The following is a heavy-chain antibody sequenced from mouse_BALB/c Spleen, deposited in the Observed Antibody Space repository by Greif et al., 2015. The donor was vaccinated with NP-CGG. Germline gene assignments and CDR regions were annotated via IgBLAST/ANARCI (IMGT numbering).Heavy chain of an antibody. Sequence: QVQLQQSGPGLVQPSQSLSITCTVSGFSLTSCGVHWVRQSPGKGLEWLGVIWSGGSTDYNAAFTSRLSISKDNSKSQVFFKMNSLQANDTAIYYCARNYYGSSYYAMDYWGQGTSVTVSS. V-gene: IGHV2-2*02. J-gene: IGHJ4*01. D-gene: IGHD1-1*01. CDR2: IWSGGST. CDR1: GFSLTSCG. CDR3: ARNYYGSSYYAMDY.